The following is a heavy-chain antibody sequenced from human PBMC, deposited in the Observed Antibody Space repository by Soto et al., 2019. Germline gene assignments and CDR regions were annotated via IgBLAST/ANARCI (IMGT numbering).Heavy chain of an antibody. CDR3: ARDRGSFYYYGMDV. CDR1: GFTFSSYS. V-gene: IGHV3-21*01. CDR2: ISSSNSYI. Sequence: EVQLVESGGGLVKPGGSLRLSCAASGFTFSSYSMNWVRQAPGKGLEWVSSISSSNSYIYYADSVKGRFTISRDNAKNSLYLQMNSLRAEDTAVYYCARDRGSFYYYGMDVWGQGTTVTVSS. D-gene: IGHD1-26*01. J-gene: IGHJ6*02.